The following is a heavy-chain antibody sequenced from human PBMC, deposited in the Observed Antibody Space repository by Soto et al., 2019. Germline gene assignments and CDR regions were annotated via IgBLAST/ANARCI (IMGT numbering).Heavy chain of an antibody. V-gene: IGHV2-70*13. Sequence: SGPTLVNPTQTLTLTCTFSGFSLTTAKMCVSWIRQPPGRALEWLALIDWDDDRYYSPSLKTRLTISQDTSKNQVVLTMTNMDPVDTATYYCARTLAASGQYSFGYWDQGTVVTVSS. CDR3: ARTLAASGQYSFGY. CDR1: GFSLTTAKMC. J-gene: IGHJ4*02. D-gene: IGHD6-13*01. CDR2: IDWDDDR.